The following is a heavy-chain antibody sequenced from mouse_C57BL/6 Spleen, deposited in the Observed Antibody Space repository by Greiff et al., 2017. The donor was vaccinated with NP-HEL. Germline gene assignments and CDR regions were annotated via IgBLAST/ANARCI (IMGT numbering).Heavy chain of an antibody. CDR1: GYTFTSYW. D-gene: IGHD2-4*01. CDR3: ARSGLYYDYDVGFAY. V-gene: IGHV1-72*01. Sequence: QVHVKQPGAELVKPGASVTLSCKASGYTFTSYWMHWVKQRPGRGLEWIGRIDPNSGGTKYNEKFKSKATLTVDKPSSTAYMQLSSLTSEDSAVYYCARSGLYYDYDVGFAYWGQGTLVTVSA. CDR2: IDPNSGGT. J-gene: IGHJ3*01.